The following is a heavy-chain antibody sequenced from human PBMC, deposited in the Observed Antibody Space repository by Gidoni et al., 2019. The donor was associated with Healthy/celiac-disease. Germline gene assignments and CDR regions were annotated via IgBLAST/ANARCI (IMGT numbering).Heavy chain of an antibody. CDR1: GFTFSSYY. Sequence: QVQLVESGGGLGTPGGSMRLYCAATGFTFSSYYMCWLRQAPGKGLGWVSYISSSGSTLYYADSVTGRFTISRDNAKNSLYLQMNSLRAEDTAVYYCARDSNWNYGYWGQGTLVTVSS. V-gene: IGHV3-11*01. D-gene: IGHD1-7*01. J-gene: IGHJ4*02. CDR2: ISSSGSTL. CDR3: ARDSNWNYGY.